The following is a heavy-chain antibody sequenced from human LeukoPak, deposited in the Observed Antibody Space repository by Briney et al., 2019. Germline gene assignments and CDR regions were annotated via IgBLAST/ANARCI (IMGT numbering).Heavy chain of an antibody. CDR1: DNTFSNYG. CDR3: AKAKAYYEILTAYNP. J-gene: IGHJ5*02. CDR2: ITAYNGNT. V-gene: IGHV1-18*04. D-gene: IGHD3-9*01. Sequence: ASVKVSCKASDNTFSNYGVTWVRQAPGQGLEWMGWITAYNGNTKYAQKFQGRVTMTTESSTSTVFMELRSLTSDDTAVYYCAKAKAYYEILTAYNPWGQGTLVTVSS.